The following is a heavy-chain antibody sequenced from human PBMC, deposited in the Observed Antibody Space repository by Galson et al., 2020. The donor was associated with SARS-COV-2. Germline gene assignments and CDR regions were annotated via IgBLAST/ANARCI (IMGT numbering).Heavy chain of an antibody. Sequence: GESLKISCVASGFTFSTYDMNWVRQAPGKGLEWMSFIGPSGSTRYYAGSVMGRFTISRDNAKNSLYLQMNSLRAEDTAVYYCARADLWSGSGGDAFDIWGQGTMVTVSS. J-gene: IGHJ3*02. CDR3: ARADLWSGSGGDAFDI. CDR1: GFTFSTYD. D-gene: IGHD3-3*01. V-gene: IGHV3-48*03. CDR2: IGPSGSTR.